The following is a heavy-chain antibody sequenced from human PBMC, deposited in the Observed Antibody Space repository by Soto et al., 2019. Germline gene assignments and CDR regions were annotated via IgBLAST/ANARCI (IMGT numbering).Heavy chain of an antibody. CDR1: GGSISSSSYY. CDR3: ARHWSIAAYNWLDP. V-gene: IGHV4-39*01. J-gene: IGHJ5*02. D-gene: IGHD6-6*01. CDR2: IYYSGST. Sequence: SETLSLTCTVSGGSISSSSYYWGWIRQPPGKGLEWIGSIYYSGSTYYNPSLESRVTISVDTSKNQFSLKLSSVTAADTAVYYCARHWSIAAYNWLDPWGQGTLVTVSS.